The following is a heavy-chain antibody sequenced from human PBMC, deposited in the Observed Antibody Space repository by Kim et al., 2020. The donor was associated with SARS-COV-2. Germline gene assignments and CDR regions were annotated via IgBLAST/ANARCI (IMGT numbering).Heavy chain of an antibody. D-gene: IGHD6-13*01. CDR1: GFTVSSNY. V-gene: IGHV3-66*01. CDR2: IYSGGST. J-gene: IGHJ3*02. Sequence: GGSLRLSCAASGFTVSSNYMSWVSQAPGKGLEWVSVIYSGGSTYYADSVKGRFTISRDNSKNTLYLQMNSLRAEDTAVYYCASSSSWSHDAFDIWGQGTMVTVSS. CDR3: ASSSSWSHDAFDI.